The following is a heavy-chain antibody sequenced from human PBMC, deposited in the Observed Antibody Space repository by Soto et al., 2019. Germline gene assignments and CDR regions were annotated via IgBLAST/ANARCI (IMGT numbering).Heavy chain of an antibody. D-gene: IGHD3-3*01. V-gene: IGHV1-18*04. Sequence: ASLNVSCKASGYTFTSYGISWVRQAPGQGLEWMGWISAYNGNTNYAQKLQGRVTMTTDTSTSTAYMELRSLRSDDTAVYYCARDFVRGTLRFLATIFDYWGQGTLVTVSS. CDR3: ARDFVRGTLRFLATIFDY. CDR2: ISAYNGNT. J-gene: IGHJ4*02. CDR1: GYTFTSYG.